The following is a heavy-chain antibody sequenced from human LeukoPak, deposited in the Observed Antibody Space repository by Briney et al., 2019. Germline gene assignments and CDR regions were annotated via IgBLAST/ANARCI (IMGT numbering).Heavy chain of an antibody. J-gene: IGHJ4*02. D-gene: IGHD4-23*01. CDR3: ARADYGGNSADY. CDR2: INVGSGYT. CDR1: GYSFTNYP. V-gene: IGHV1-3*01. Sequence: ASVKVSCKTSGYSFTNYPMHWVREAPGQRLEWMGWINVGSGYTKYSQKFQGRVTITRDTSASTVYMELSSLRSEDTAVYYCARADYGGNSADYWGQGTLVTVSS.